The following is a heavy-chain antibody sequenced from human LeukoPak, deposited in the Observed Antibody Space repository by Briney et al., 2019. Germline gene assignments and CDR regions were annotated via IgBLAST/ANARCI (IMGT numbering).Heavy chain of an antibody. CDR3: ARRTAGGRCFDY. CDR1: GFTFSDYH. V-gene: IGHV3-11*01. J-gene: IGHJ4*02. CDR2: ISSGGSSI. Sequence: GGSLRLSCAVSGFTFSDYHMGWIRQAPGKGLEWISYISSGGSSISHADSVKGRFTISRDNAENSLYLQMNSLRAEDTAVYYCARRTAGGRCFDYWGQGTLVTVSS. D-gene: IGHD6-13*01.